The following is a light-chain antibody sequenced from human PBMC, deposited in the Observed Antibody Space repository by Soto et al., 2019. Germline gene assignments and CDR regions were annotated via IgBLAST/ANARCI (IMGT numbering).Light chain of an antibody. Sequence: DIPMTQSPSTLSASVGDRVAITCLASQSINNLLAWYQQKPGKAPKLLIYKASSLESGVPSRFSGNGSGTEFTLTISSLQPDDFATYYCQQYSSYSPFGGGTKVEIK. CDR3: QQYSSYSP. CDR2: KAS. CDR1: QSINNL. V-gene: IGKV1-5*03. J-gene: IGKJ4*02.